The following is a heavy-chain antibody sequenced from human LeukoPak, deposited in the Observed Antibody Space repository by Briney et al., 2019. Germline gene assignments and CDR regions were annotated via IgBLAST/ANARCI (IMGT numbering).Heavy chain of an antibody. D-gene: IGHD3-22*01. V-gene: IGHV5-51*01. J-gene: IGHJ3*01. Sequence: GESLKISCKGSGYRFNAYWIAWVRQMPGEGLEWMGIIYPDDSGTRYSPSFQGQVTISADKSVRTAYLQWSSLKASDTAMYYCARPNITSYYDSRGYDAFDVWGQGTMVTVSS. CDR3: ARPNITSYYDSRGYDAFDV. CDR1: GYRFNAYW. CDR2: IYPDDSGT.